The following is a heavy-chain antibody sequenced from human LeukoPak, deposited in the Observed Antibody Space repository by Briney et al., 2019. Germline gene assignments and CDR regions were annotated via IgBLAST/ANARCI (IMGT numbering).Heavy chain of an antibody. CDR2: ISGSGDLT. J-gene: IGHJ5*01. V-gene: IGHV3-23*01. CDR1: GFTFSIYA. CDR3: AKDRPNYYGNNGHYYRRDGDS. D-gene: IGHD3-22*01. Sequence: RGSLRLSCAASGFTFSIYAMSWVRQAPGKGLEWVSSISGSGDLTYYAGSVKGRFTISRDDSKNTLYLQMNSLRAEDTAIYYCAKDRPNYYGNNGHYYRRDGDSWGQGTLVTVSS.